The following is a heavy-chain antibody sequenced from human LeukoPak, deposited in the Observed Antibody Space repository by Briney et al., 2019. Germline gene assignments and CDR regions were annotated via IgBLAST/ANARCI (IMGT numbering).Heavy chain of an antibody. V-gene: IGHV3-23*01. CDR1: GFTFSSYA. D-gene: IGHD3-3*01. CDR2: ISGSGGST. CDR3: ANGDFWSGYYAYYYYYYMDV. J-gene: IGHJ6*03. Sequence: GGSLRLSCAASGFTFSSYAMSWVRQAPGKGLELVSAISGSGGSTYYADSVKGRFTISRDNSKNTLYLQMNSLRAEDTAVYYCANGDFWSGYYAYYYYYYMDVWGKGTTVTVSS.